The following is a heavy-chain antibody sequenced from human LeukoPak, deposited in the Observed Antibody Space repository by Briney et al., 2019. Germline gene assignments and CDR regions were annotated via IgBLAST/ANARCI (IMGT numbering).Heavy chain of an antibody. CDR3: ARLGYGGYVLDY. Sequence: SETLSLTCTVSGGSISNYYWSWIRQPPGKGLEWIGYIHYSGSANYNPSLKSRVTMSVDTSKSQFSLKLSSVTAADTAVYFCARLGYGGYVLDYWGQGTLVTVSS. D-gene: IGHD5-12*01. V-gene: IGHV4-59*08. CDR2: IHYSGSA. J-gene: IGHJ4*02. CDR1: GGSISNYY.